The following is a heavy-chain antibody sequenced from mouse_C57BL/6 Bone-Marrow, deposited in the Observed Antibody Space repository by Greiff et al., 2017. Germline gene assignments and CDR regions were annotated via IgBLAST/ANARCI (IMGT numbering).Heavy chain of an antibody. Sequence: EVKVVESGGGLVKPGGSLKLSCAASGFTFSSYTMSWVRQTPEKRLEWVATISGGGGNTYYPDSVKGRFTISRDNAKNTLYLQMSSLRSEDTALYYCARPSYDGDYWGQGTTLTVSS. V-gene: IGHV5-9*01. CDR2: ISGGGGNT. CDR3: ARPSYDGDY. D-gene: IGHD2-3*01. J-gene: IGHJ2*01. CDR1: GFTFSSYT.